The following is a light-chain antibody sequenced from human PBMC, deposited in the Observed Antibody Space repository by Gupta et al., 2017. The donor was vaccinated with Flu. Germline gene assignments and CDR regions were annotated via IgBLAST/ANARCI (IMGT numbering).Light chain of an antibody. Sequence: QSVLTQPPSVSGAPGQRVTLSCTGSSSNIGAGYDVHWYQQLPGTAPKLLIYGNSNRPSGVPDRFSGSKSGTSASLAITVLQAEDEADYYCQSYDSSLSGSYVFGTGTKVTVL. CDR1: SSNIGAGYD. CDR3: QSYDSSLSGSYV. CDR2: GNS. J-gene: IGLJ1*01. V-gene: IGLV1-40*01.